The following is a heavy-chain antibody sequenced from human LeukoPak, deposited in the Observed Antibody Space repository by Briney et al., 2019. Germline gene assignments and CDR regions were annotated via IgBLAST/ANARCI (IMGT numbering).Heavy chain of an antibody. CDR2: IYSGGST. D-gene: IGHD6-19*01. CDR1: GFTFSSYA. V-gene: IGHV3-53*01. J-gene: IGHJ4*02. CDR3: ARGSGYFDY. Sequence: GGSLRLSCAASGFTFSSYAMSWVRQAPGKGLEWVSVIYSGGSTYYADSVKGRFTISRDNSKNTLYLQMNSLRAEDTAVYYCARGSGYFDYWGQGTLVTVSS.